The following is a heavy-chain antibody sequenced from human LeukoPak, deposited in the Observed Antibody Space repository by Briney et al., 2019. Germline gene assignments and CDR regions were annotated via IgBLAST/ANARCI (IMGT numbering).Heavy chain of an antibody. J-gene: IGHJ4*02. D-gene: IGHD4-23*01. V-gene: IGHV3-20*04. CDR3: ARVLGGNRRSGRYFDY. CDR2: INWNGGST. CDR1: GFTFDDYG. Sequence: AGGSLRLSCAASGFTFDDYGMSWVRQAPGKGLEWVSGINWNGGSTGYADSVKGRFTISRDNAKNSLYPQMNSLRAEDTALYYCARVLGGNRRSGRYFDYWGQGTLVTVSS.